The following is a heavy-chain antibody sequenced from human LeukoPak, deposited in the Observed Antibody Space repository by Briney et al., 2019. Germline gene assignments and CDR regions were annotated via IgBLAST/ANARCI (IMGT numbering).Heavy chain of an antibody. CDR1: GGSISSYY. J-gene: IGHJ3*02. CDR2: IYYSGST. D-gene: IGHD2-21*02. CDR3: ARGWVVTATTDAFDI. V-gene: IGHV4-59*01. Sequence: SETLSLTCTVSGGSISSYYWSWIRQPPGKGLEWIGHIYYSGSTNYNPSLKSRVTISVDTSKNQFSLKLSSVTAADTAVYYCARGWVVTATTDAFDIWGQGTMVTVSS.